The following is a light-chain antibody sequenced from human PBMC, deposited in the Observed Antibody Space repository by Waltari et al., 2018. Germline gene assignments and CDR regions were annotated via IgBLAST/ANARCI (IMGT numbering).Light chain of an antibody. CDR2: GAS. CDR3: QQYGSSPPWT. V-gene: IGKV3-20*01. CDR1: QSGSSNY. J-gene: IGKJ1*01. Sequence: ENVLTQSPGTLSLSPGERATLSCRASQSGSSNYLAWYQQKPGQAPRPLIYGASSRATGIPDRFSGSGSGTDFTLTISRLEPEDFAVYYCQQYGSSPPWTFGQGTKVEIK.